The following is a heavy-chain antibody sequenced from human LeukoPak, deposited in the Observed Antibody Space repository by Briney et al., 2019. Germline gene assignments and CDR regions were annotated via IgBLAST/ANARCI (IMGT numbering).Heavy chain of an antibody. CDR2: MNPNSGNT. CDR3: ARGLKLGATPIDYHFDY. D-gene: IGHD1-26*01. V-gene: IGHV1-8*02. J-gene: IGHJ4*02. CDR1: GYTFTGYY. Sequence: ASVKVSCKASGYTFTGYYMHWVRQATGQGLEWMGWMNPNSGNTGYAQKFQGRVTMTRNTSISTAYMELSSLRSEDTVVYYCARGLKLGATPIDYHFDYWGQGTLVTVSS.